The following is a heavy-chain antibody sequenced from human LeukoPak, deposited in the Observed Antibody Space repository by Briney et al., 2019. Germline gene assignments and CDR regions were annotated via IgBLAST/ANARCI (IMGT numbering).Heavy chain of an antibody. D-gene: IGHD1-26*01. J-gene: IGHJ4*02. CDR2: INSDGGDT. V-gene: IGHV3-74*01. Sequence: GGSLRLSCAASGFTFSTYWMHWVRQAPGKGLVWVSRINSDGGDTSYADSVKGRFTISRDNAKNTLYLQMNSLRAEDTAVYYCARSREASFDYWGQGTLVTVSS. CDR1: GFTFSTYW. CDR3: ARSREASFDY.